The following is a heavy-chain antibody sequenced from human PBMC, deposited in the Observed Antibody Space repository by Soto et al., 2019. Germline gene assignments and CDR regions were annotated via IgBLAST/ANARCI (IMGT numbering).Heavy chain of an antibody. V-gene: IGHV3-48*02. CDR3: ARDNGMAGSFDP. Sequence: GGSLRLSCAASGFAFSTYSMNWVRQAPGKGLEWVSYISFSSTTIFYADSVRGRFTISRDNAKNSLYLQMNTLRDEDTAVYYCARDNGMAGSFDPWGQGTLVTVSS. J-gene: IGHJ5*02. CDR2: ISFSSTTI. CDR1: GFAFSTYS. D-gene: IGHD2-8*01.